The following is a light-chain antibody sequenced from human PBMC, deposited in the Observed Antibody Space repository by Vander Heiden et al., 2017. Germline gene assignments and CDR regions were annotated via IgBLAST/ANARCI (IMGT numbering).Light chain of an antibody. CDR3: QQYYSTPYT. CDR1: QSFLSTSNNKSC. J-gene: IGKJ2*01. CDR2: WAS. V-gene: IGKV4-1*01. Sequence: DIEVTQSPDSLAVSLGERATINGKSSQSFLSTSNNKSCLAWYQQKPGQPPKLLIYWASTRESGVPDRLSGSGSGTDFTLTISSLQAEDVAFYYCQQYYSTPYTFGQGTKLEIK.